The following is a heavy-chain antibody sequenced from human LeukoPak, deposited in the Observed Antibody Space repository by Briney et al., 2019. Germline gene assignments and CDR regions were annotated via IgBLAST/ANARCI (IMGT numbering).Heavy chain of an antibody. V-gene: IGHV1-18*01. CDR3: ARDYRKVFGVIIIDGMDV. D-gene: IGHD3-3*01. CDR1: GYTFTSYG. J-gene: IGHJ6*02. CDR2: ISGYNGNT. Sequence: ASVKVSCKASGYTFTSYGISWVRQAPGQGLEWMGWISGYNGNTNYAQKLQGRVTMTTDTSTSTAYMELRSLRSDDTAVYYCARDYRKVFGVIIIDGMDVWGQGTTVTVSS.